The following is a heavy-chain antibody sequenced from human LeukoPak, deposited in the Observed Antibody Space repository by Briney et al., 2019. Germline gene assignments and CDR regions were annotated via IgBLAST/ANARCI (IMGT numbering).Heavy chain of an antibody. CDR3: ARDRGYSTFDY. Sequence: GGSLRLSCAASAFTFSNYWMSWVRQAPGKGLEWVANIKEDGSEINYVDSVKGRFTISRDNAKNSLYLQMSSLRVDDTAVYYCARDRGYSTFDYWGQGTLVTVSS. CDR2: IKEDGSEI. V-gene: IGHV3-7*01. CDR1: AFTFSNYW. D-gene: IGHD4-23*01. J-gene: IGHJ4*02.